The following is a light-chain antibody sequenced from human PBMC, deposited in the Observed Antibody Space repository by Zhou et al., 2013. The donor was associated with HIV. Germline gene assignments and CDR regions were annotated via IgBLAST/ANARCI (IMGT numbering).Light chain of an antibody. CDR2: DAS. J-gene: IGKJ1*01. CDR1: QDISNY. Sequence: DIQMTQSPSSLSASVGDRVTITCQASQDISNYLNWYQQKPGKAPKLLIYDASNLETGVPSRFSGSGSGTEFTLTISSLQPDDFATYYCQQYNNYWTFGQGTKVEIK. V-gene: IGKV1-33*01. CDR3: QQYNNYWT.